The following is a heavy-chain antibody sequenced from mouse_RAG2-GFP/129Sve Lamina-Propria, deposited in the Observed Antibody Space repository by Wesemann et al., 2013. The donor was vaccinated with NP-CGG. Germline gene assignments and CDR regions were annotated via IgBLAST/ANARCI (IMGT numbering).Heavy chain of an antibody. V-gene: IGHV1-18*01. CDR3: ARPNYEGYFDV. CDR2: INPNNGGT. D-gene: IGHD2-4*01. CDR1: GYTFTDYN. Sequence: VQLQQPGAELVMPGASVKLSCKASGYTFTDYNMDWVKQSHGKSLEWIGDINPNNGGTIYNQKFKGKATLTVDKSSSTAYMELRSLTSEDTAVYYCARPNYEGYFDVWGTGTTVTVSS. J-gene: IGHJ1*03.